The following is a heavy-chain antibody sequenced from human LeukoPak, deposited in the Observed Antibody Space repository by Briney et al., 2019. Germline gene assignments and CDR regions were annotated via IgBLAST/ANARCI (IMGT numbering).Heavy chain of an antibody. CDR1: GFTFSSYA. Sequence: GGSLRLSCAASGFTFSSYAIRWVRQAPGKGLEWVAVTSYDGSNKYYADSVKGRFTISRDNSKNTLYLQMNSLRAEDTAVYYCARPRDIVVVPAAINYWGQGTLVTVSS. CDR2: TSYDGSNK. V-gene: IGHV3-30*04. CDR3: ARPRDIVVVPAAINY. D-gene: IGHD2-2*01. J-gene: IGHJ4*02.